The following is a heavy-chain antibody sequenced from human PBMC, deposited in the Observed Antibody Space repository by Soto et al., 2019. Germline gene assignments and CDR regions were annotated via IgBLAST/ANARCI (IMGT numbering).Heavy chain of an antibody. J-gene: IGHJ6*02. CDR1: GFTFSDFW. CDR3: ARGGLQHALDV. Sequence: EVQLVESGGGLVQPGGSLRLSCAASGFTFSDFWLHWVRQAPEKGLVWVSRIKGDGGSANYADSVKGRFTTFRDNAKNTVYLQMDSLRAEDTAVYYCARGGLQHALDVWGQGSTVTVSS. D-gene: IGHD6-13*01. V-gene: IGHV3-74*01. CDR2: IKGDGGSA.